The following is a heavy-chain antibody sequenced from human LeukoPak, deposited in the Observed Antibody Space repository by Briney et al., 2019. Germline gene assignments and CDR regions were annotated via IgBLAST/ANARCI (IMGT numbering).Heavy chain of an antibody. CDR2: IHSSGST. Sequence: PSETLSLTCTVSGGSISTTSYYWGWIPQPPGKGLEWIGSIHSSGSTDYNPSLKSRVTISVDTSKNQFSLKLSSVTAADTAVYYCARPRDGYNYGGFDYWGQGTLVTVSS. D-gene: IGHD5-24*01. CDR1: GGSISTTSYY. CDR3: ARPRDGYNYGGFDY. J-gene: IGHJ4*02. V-gene: IGHV4-39*01.